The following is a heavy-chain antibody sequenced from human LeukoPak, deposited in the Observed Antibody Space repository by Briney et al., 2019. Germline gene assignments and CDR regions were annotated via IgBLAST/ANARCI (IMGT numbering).Heavy chain of an antibody. CDR2: IKEDGSEE. V-gene: IGHV3-7*01. Sequence: GGSLRLSCAASGFTFSDYWMSWVRQAPGKGLEWVANIKEDGSEEYYVDSVRGRFSISRDNAKNSLYLQMNSVRAEDTAVYYCARVSRGILANLCFDSSGQGTQVTVSS. CDR1: GFTFSDYW. D-gene: IGHD2/OR15-2a*01. J-gene: IGHJ4*02. CDR3: ARVSRGILANLCFDS.